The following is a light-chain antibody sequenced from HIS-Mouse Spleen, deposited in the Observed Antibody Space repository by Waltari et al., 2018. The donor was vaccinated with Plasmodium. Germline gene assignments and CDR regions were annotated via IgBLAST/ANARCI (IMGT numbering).Light chain of an antibody. Sequence: SYELTQPPSVSVSPGQTARITCSGDALPKKYAYWYQQKSGQAPVLGIYEDSKRPSGIPERFSGSSSGTMATLTISGAKVEDEADYYCYSTDSSGNHRVFGGGTKLTVL. V-gene: IGLV3-10*01. CDR3: YSTDSSGNHRV. CDR1: ALPKKY. J-gene: IGLJ3*02. CDR2: EDS.